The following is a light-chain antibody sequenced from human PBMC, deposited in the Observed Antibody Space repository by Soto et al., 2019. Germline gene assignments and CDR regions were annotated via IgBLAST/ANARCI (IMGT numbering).Light chain of an antibody. Sequence: EIVMTQSPATLSVSPGERVTLSCRARQSVGSNLAWYQQKPGQAPRLLIYGASTRATGIPARFSGSGSETEFTLTISSLQAEDSAVYFCQQYNNSPTWTFGQGTKVDIK. CDR3: QQYNNSPTWT. CDR2: GAS. J-gene: IGKJ1*01. V-gene: IGKV3-15*01. CDR1: QSVGSN.